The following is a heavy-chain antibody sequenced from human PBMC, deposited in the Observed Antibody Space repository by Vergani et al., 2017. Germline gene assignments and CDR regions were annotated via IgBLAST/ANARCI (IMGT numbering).Heavy chain of an antibody. CDR1: GGSFSGYY. D-gene: IGHD4-17*01. CDR2: IYYSGST. V-gene: IGHV4-34*01. CDR3: ARDHQDGDLSP. J-gene: IGHJ5*02. Sequence: QVQLQQWGAGLLKPSETLSLTCAVYGGSFSGYYWSWIRQPPGKGLEWIGYIYYSGSTYYNPSLKSRVTISVDTSKNQFSLKLSSVTAADTAVYYCARDHQDGDLSPWGQGTLVTVSS.